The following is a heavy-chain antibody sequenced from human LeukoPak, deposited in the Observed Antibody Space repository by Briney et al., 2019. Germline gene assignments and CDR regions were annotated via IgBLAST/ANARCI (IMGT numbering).Heavy chain of an antibody. V-gene: IGHV1-18*01. J-gene: IGHJ4*02. CDR2: IRAYNGNT. Sequence: GASVKVSCKASGYNSSTYGITWVRQAPGQGLEWMGWIRAYNGNTNYAQKFQGRVTMTTDTSTSTAYMELRSLRSDDTAVYYCARTWGSGNYLPFDYWGQGTLVTVSS. CDR1: GYNSSTYG. D-gene: IGHD1-26*01. CDR3: ARTWGSGNYLPFDY.